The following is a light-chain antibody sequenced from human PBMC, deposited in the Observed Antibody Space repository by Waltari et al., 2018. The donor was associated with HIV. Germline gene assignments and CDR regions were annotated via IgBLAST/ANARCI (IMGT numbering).Light chain of an antibody. J-gene: IGLJ3*02. Sequence: QSVLTQPPSASGTPGQRVTISCSGSSSNIGSNSVNWYHQLPGTAPKLLIYSKYQRPSGVPDRFSGSKSGTSASLAISGLQSEDEADYYCATWDDSLNGWVFGGGTKLTVL. CDR2: SKY. V-gene: IGLV1-44*01. CDR3: ATWDDSLNGWV. CDR1: SSNIGSNS.